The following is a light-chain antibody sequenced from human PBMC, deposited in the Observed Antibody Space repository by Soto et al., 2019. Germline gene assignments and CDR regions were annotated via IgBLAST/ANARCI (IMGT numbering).Light chain of an antibody. V-gene: IGKV1-27*01. CDR2: DAS. Sequence: DIQMPQSPSSLSASVGDRVTITCRASQGTSNYLAWYQQKPGKVPDLLIQDASTLQAGDPSRFSGSGSGTDFTLTISRLQPEDAATYYCQNYNSAPGITFGQGTQLEIK. CDR3: QNYNSAPGIT. CDR1: QGTSNY. J-gene: IGKJ5*01.